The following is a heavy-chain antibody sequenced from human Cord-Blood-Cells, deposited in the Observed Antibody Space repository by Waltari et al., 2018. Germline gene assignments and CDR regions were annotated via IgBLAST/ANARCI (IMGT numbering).Heavy chain of an antibody. V-gene: IGHV1-2*02. J-gene: IGHJ3*02. Sequence: QVQLVQSGAEVKKPGASVKVSCKDSGSTFTGYYMHWVRQAPGQGLEWMGWINPDSGGTHEAQKCQGRVTMTSYTSMSTAYMELSRLRSDDTAVYYCARDYDFWSSYYNDIWGQGTMVTVSS. CDR1: GSTFTGYY. CDR3: ARDYDFWSSYYNDI. CDR2: INPDSGGT. D-gene: IGHD3-3*01.